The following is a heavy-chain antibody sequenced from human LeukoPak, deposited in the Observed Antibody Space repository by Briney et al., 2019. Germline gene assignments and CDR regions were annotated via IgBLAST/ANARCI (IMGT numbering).Heavy chain of an antibody. CDR3: ARDQATIILGYFDY. J-gene: IGHJ4*02. CDR1: GGSIRSYY. CDR2: IYYSGRT. V-gene: IGHV4-39*07. Sequence: SETLSLTCTVSGGSIRSYYWGWIRQPPGKGLEWIGTIYYSGRTYYNPSLKSRVTISVDTSKNQFSLKLSSVTAADTAVYYCARDQATIILGYFDYWGQGTLVTVSS. D-gene: IGHD1-26*01.